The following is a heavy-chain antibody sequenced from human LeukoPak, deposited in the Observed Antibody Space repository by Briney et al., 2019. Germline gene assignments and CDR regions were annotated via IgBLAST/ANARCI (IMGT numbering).Heavy chain of an antibody. CDR1: GYTFTGYY. CDR2: INPNHGGT. Sequence: ASVKVSCKASGYTFTGYYIHWVRQAPGQGLEWMGWINPNHGGTNFAQNFQGRVTMTRDTSISTAYMELNRLTSDDTATYYCAIVTTADAYWGQGTLVTVSS. CDR3: AIVTTADAY. V-gene: IGHV1-2*02. J-gene: IGHJ4*02. D-gene: IGHD4-17*01.